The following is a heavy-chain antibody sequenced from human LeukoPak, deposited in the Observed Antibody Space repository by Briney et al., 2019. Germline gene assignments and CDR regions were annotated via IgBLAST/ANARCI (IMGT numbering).Heavy chain of an antibody. J-gene: IGHJ5*01. CDR2: ISTTSSTI. CDR1: GFTFSFYS. CDR3: ARDNWFDY. Sequence: GGSLRLSCAASGFTFSFYSMDWVRQAPGKGLEWVSHISTTSSTIYYADSVRGRFTISRDNAKNSLYLQMNSLRDDDTAVYYCARDNWFDYWGQGTLVTVSS. V-gene: IGHV3-48*02.